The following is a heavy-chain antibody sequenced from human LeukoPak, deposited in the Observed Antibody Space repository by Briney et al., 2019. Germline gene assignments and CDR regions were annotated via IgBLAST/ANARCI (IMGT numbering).Heavy chain of an antibody. CDR2: ISSSGSST. D-gene: IGHD2-2*01. CDR1: GFTFSNYG. CDR3: ARERGGYCSSTSCSNAIDY. J-gene: IGHJ4*02. V-gene: IGHV3-23*01. Sequence: GGSLRLSCAASGFTFSNYGMSWVRQAPGKGLEWVSGISSSGSSTYYADSVKGRFTISRDNSKNTLYLQMNSLRAEDTAVYYCARERGGYCSSTSCSNAIDYWGQGTLVTVSS.